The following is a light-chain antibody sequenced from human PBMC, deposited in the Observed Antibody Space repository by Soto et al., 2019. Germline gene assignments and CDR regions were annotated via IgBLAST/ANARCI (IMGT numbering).Light chain of an antibody. Sequence: QSVLTQPASVSVSPGQSITISCTGTSSDVGGYNYVSWYQQHPGKAPKLMIYDVSNRPSGVSNRFSGSKSGSTASLTISGLQAEDEADYYCTSYTSIIPYVFGTGTKVTVL. V-gene: IGLV2-14*01. CDR1: SSDVGGYNY. J-gene: IGLJ1*01. CDR3: TSYTSIIPYV. CDR2: DVS.